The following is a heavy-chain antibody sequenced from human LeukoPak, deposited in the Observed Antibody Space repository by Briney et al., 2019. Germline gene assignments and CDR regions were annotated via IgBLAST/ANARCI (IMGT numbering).Heavy chain of an antibody. J-gene: IGHJ4*02. D-gene: IGHD6-19*01. Sequence: PGGSLRLSCAASRFTLSNYWMSWVRQAPGKGLEWVANINQDGSEKYYVDSVKGRFTISRDNAKNSLYLQMNSLRAEDTAVYYCARDRGAVTDVFDYWGQGTLVTVSS. CDR2: INQDGSEK. V-gene: IGHV3-7*01. CDR1: RFTLSNYW. CDR3: ARDRGAVTDVFDY.